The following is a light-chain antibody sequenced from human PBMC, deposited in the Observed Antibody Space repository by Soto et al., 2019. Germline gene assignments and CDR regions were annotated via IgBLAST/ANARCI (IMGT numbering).Light chain of an antibody. V-gene: IGLV4-60*02. J-gene: IGLJ3*02. CDR3: ETWDSNTRV. CDR2: LEGSGSY. CDR1: SGHSSYI. Sequence: QSVLTQSSSASASLGSSVKLTCTLSSGHSSYIIAWHQQQPGKAPRYLMKLEGSGSYNKGSGVPDRFSGSSSGADRYLTVSHLQFEGEGDCDCETWDSNTRVFGGGTKLTVL.